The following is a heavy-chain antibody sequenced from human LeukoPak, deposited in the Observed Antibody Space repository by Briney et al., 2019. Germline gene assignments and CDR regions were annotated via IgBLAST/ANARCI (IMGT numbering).Heavy chain of an antibody. V-gene: IGHV4-4*07. CDR3: ARGGDGWYREINWFDP. CDR2: IYSSGST. D-gene: IGHD6-19*01. J-gene: IGHJ5*02. Sequence: SETLSLTCTVSSGSISSSYWNWTRQPAGKGLEWIGRIYSSGSTNYNPSLKSRVSMSMDTSKNHFSLKLTSVTAADTAVYYCARGGDGWYREINWFDPWGQGTLVTVSS. CDR1: SGSISSSY.